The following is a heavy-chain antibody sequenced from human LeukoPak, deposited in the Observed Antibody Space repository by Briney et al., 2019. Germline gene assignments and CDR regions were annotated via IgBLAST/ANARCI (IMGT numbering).Heavy chain of an antibody. V-gene: IGHV4-39*01. D-gene: IGHD6-13*01. CDR1: GGSISSSSYY. Sequence: SETLSLTCTVSGGSISSSSYYWGWIRQPPGKGLEWIGSIYYSGSTYYNPSLKSRVTISVDTSKNQFSLKLSSVTAADTAVYYCARYSSSWYGDSYFDYWGQGTLVTVSS. J-gene: IGHJ4*02. CDR2: IYYSGST. CDR3: ARYSSSWYGDSYFDY.